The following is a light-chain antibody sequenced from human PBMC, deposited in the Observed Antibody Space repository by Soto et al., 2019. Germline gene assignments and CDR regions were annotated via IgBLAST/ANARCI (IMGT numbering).Light chain of an antibody. CDR1: QSLLHSNGFNY. CDR3: MQALQTGWT. Sequence: DIVMTQSPLSLPVTPGEPASISCRSSQSLLHSNGFNYLDWYLQKPGQSPQLLIYLGSTRASGVPDRFSGSGSGTDFTLKNSRVEAEDVGVYYCMQALQTGWTFGQGTKVEIK. V-gene: IGKV2-28*01. J-gene: IGKJ1*01. CDR2: LGS.